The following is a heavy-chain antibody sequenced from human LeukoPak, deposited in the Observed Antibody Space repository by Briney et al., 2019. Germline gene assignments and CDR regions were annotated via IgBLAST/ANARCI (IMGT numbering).Heavy chain of an antibody. Sequence: GASVKVSCKASGYTFSSYAISWVRQAPGQGLEWMGGIIPIFGTANYAQKFQGRVTITADESTSTAYMELSSLRSEDTAVYYCARYYYDSSGYYSAEYFQHWGQGTLVTVSS. D-gene: IGHD3-22*01. CDR1: GYTFSSYA. CDR3: ARYYYDSSGYYSAEYFQH. CDR2: IIPIFGTA. V-gene: IGHV1-69*13. J-gene: IGHJ1*01.